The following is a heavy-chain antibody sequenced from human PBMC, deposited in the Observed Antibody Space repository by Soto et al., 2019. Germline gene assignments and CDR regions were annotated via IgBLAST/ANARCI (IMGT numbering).Heavy chain of an antibody. CDR3: ARDFARVVVVAAYYYGMDV. Sequence: QVQLVESGGGVVQPGRSLRLSCAASGFTFSSYAMHWVRQAPGKGLEWVAVISYDGSNKYYADSVKGRFTISRDNSKNXLXXQMNSLRAEDTAVYYCARDFARVVVVAAYYYGMDVWGQGTTVTVSS. CDR1: GFTFSSYA. D-gene: IGHD2-15*01. CDR2: ISYDGSNK. V-gene: IGHV3-30-3*01. J-gene: IGHJ6*02.